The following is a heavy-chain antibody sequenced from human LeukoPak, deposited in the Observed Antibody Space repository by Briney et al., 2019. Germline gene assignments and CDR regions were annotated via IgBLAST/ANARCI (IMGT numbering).Heavy chain of an antibody. CDR3: AIVYGFAP. J-gene: IGHJ5*02. V-gene: IGHV4-59*01. CDR1: GGSISSYD. CDR2: IYYSGNT. D-gene: IGHD2-2*02. Sequence: SETLSFTCTVSGGSISSYDWSWIRQPPGKGLEWIGYIYYSGNTKYNPSLKSRVTISVDTSKNQFSLRLSSVTAADTAVYCCAIVYGFAPWGQGTLVTVSS.